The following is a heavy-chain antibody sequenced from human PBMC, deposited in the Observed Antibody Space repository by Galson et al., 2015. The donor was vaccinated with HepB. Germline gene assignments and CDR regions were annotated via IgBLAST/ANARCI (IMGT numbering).Heavy chain of an antibody. Sequence: SLRLSCAASGFTFSSYGMHWVRQAPGKGLEWVAVISYDGSNKYYADSVKGRFTISRDNSKNTLYLQMNSLRAEDTAVYYCAKDSSVVANYGTNFDYWGQGTLVTVSS. J-gene: IGHJ4*02. CDR1: GFTFSSYG. V-gene: IGHV3-30*18. CDR2: ISYDGSNK. D-gene: IGHD4/OR15-4a*01. CDR3: AKDSSVVANYGTNFDY.